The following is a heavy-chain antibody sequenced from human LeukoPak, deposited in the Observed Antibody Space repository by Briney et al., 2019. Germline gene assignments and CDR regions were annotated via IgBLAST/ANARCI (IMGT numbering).Heavy chain of an antibody. V-gene: IGHV1-2*02. D-gene: IGHD5-24*01. CDR3: ARIICDGDYMDV. CDR2: INPNSGGT. CDR1: GYTFTGYY. Sequence: ASVKVSCKASGYTFTGYYMHWVRQAPGQGLEWMGWINPNSGGTKYAQKFQGRVTMTRGTSISTAYMELSRLRSDDTAVYYCARIICDGDYMDVWGKGTTVTVSS. J-gene: IGHJ6*03.